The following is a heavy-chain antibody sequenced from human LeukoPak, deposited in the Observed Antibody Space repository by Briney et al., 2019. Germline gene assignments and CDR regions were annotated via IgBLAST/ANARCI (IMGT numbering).Heavy chain of an antibody. V-gene: IGHV3-48*03. Sequence: GGSLRLSCAASGFTFSSYEMDWVRQAPGKGLEWLSYISSSGSTMYYADSVKGRFTISRDNAKNSLYLQMNSLRPEDTAVYYCARWDYWGQGTLVTVPS. CDR2: ISSSGSTM. J-gene: IGHJ4*02. CDR3: ARWDY. CDR1: GFTFSSYE.